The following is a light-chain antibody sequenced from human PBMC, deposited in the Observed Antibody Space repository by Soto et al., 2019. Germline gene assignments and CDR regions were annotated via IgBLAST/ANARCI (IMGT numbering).Light chain of an antibody. J-gene: IGKJ5*01. V-gene: IGKV3-15*01. CDR3: QQYNNWPPIT. Sequence: EIVMTQSPATLSLSHGERATLSCRASQSVSSNLAWYQQKPGQAPRLLIYSTSTRATGIPARFSGSGSGTEFTLTISSLQSEDFAVYFCQQYNNWPPITFGQGTRLEIK. CDR1: QSVSSN. CDR2: STS.